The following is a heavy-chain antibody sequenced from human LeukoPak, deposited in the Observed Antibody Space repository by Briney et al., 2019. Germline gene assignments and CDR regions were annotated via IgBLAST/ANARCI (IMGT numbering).Heavy chain of an antibody. V-gene: IGHV5-51*01. CDR2: IYPGDSDT. CDR3: ARQAASRLGELSPSFDY. Sequence: GESLKISCKGSGYSFTTYGIGWVRQMAGKGLEWMGIIYPGDSDTRYSPSFQGQVTISADKSISTAYLQWSSLKASDTAMYYCARQAASRLGELSPSFDYWGQGTLVTVSS. CDR1: GYSFTTYG. J-gene: IGHJ4*02. D-gene: IGHD3-16*02.